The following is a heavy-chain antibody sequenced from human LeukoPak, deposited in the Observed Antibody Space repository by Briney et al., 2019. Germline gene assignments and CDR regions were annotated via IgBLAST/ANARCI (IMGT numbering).Heavy chain of an antibody. D-gene: IGHD3-9*01. Sequence: GGSLRLSCAASGFTFSDYYMSWIRQAPGKGLEWVSAISGSGGSTYYADSVKGRFTISRDNSKNTLYLQMNSLRAEDTAVYYCAKNFDWLLLDAFDIWGQGTMVTVSS. CDR3: AKNFDWLLLDAFDI. CDR2: ISGSGGST. V-gene: IGHV3-23*01. CDR1: GFTFSDYY. J-gene: IGHJ3*02.